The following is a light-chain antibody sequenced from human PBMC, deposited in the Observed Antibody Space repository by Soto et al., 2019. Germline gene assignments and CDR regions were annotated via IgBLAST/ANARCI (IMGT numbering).Light chain of an antibody. CDR1: SSGVENYNL. CDR3: SSYAGTVV. Sequence: QSALTQPASVSGSPGQSITLSCTRTSSGVENYNLVSWYQHRPGKAPKLIIYEGSQRPSGVSDRFSGSKSGNTASLTISGLRDEAEADYYCSSYAGTVVFGGGTQLTVL. CDR2: EGS. J-gene: IGLJ2*01. V-gene: IGLV2-23*01.